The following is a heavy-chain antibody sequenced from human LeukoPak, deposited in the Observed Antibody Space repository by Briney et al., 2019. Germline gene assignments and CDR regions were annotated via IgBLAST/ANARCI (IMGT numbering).Heavy chain of an antibody. V-gene: IGHV3-30*02. CDR2: IRYDGSNK. Sequence: PGGSLRLSCAASGFTFSSYGMHWVRQAPGKGLEWVAFIRYDGSNKYYADSVKGRFTISRDNSKNTLYLQMNSLRAEDTAVYYCAKDPRPSIAVAGYFDYWGQGTLVTVSS. J-gene: IGHJ4*02. D-gene: IGHD6-19*01. CDR1: GFTFSSYG. CDR3: AKDPRPSIAVAGYFDY.